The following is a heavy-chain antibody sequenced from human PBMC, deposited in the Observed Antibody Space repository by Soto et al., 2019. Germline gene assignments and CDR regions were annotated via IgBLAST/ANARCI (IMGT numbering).Heavy chain of an antibody. Sequence: GGSLRLSCAASGFTFSNAWMSWVRQAPGKGLEWVGRIKSKTDGGTTDYAAPVKGRFTLSRDDSKNTLYLQMNSLKTEDTAVYYCTTEDALIAAAGTFIGYYYYYYYMDVWGKGTTVTVSS. CDR3: TTEDALIAAAGTFIGYYYYYYYMDV. V-gene: IGHV3-15*01. D-gene: IGHD6-13*01. J-gene: IGHJ6*03. CDR1: GFTFSNAW. CDR2: IKSKTDGGTT.